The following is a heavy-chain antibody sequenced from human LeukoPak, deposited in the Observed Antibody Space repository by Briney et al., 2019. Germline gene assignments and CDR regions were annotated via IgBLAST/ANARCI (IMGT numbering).Heavy chain of an antibody. D-gene: IGHD3-3*01. CDR1: GGSISSSNW. CDR2: IYHSGST. Sequence: SETLSLTCAVSGGSISSSNWWSWVRQPPGKGLEWIGEIYHSGSTNYNPSLKSRVTISVDTSKNQFSLKLSSVTAADTAVYYCAREGPLDFWSGYYPPGYAFDIWGQGTMVTVSS. V-gene: IGHV4-4*02. J-gene: IGHJ3*02. CDR3: AREGPLDFWSGYYPPGYAFDI.